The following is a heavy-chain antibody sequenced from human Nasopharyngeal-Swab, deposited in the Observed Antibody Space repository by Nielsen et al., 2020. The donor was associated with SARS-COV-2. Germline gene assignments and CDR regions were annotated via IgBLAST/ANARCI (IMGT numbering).Heavy chain of an antibody. V-gene: IGHV3-74*01. CDR3: ARDVGGRDNY. CDR1: GFSFRTYW. Sequence: GESLKISCAASGFSFRTYWMHWVRQSPGKGLLWVSRIDTDGAITNYADSVKGRFTISRDNAKNTLYLQMNSLRADDTAVCYCARDVGGRDNYWGQGALVTVSS. D-gene: IGHD2-15*01. CDR2: IDTDGAIT. J-gene: IGHJ4*02.